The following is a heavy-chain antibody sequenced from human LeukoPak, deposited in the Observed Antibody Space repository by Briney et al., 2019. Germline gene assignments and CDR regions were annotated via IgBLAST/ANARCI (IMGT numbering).Heavy chain of an antibody. CDR1: GFTFSDYY. J-gene: IGHJ4*02. V-gene: IGHV3-11*04. D-gene: IGHD2-8*01. CDR2: ISSSGSTI. CDR3: ARNSNGMSN. Sequence: NAGGSLRLSCAASGFTFSDYYMSWIRQAPGKGLEWVSYISSSGSTIYYADSVKGRFTISRDNAKSSLYLQMSSLRAEDTAMYYCARNSNGMSNWGQGTLVIVSS.